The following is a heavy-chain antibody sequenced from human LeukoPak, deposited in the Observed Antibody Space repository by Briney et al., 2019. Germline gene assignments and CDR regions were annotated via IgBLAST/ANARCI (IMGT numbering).Heavy chain of an antibody. CDR3: ARDTYHYDSSAYYYYYMDV. V-gene: IGHV4-59*01. CDR2: IYYTGRT. Sequence: SETLSLTCTVSGGSISRYYWSWIRQPPGKALEWIGNIYYTGRTNYNPSLRSRVTISVDTSNNQFSLKLSSVTAADTAVYYCARDTYHYDSSAYYYYYMDVWGKGTTVTVSS. J-gene: IGHJ6*03. CDR1: GGSISRYY. D-gene: IGHD3-22*01.